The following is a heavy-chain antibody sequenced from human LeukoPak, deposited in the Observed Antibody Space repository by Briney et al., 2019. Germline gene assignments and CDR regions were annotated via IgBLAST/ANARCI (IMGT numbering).Heavy chain of an antibody. V-gene: IGHV1-18*01. J-gene: IGHJ3*02. Sequence: ASVKVSCKASGYTFSSYGISWVRQAAGQGLEWMGWISAYNGSTNYAQNLQGRVTMTTDTSTSTAYIELRSLRSDDTAVYYCARETYYYDSRGYYSDAFDIWGQGTMVTVSS. D-gene: IGHD3-22*01. CDR1: GYTFSSYG. CDR3: ARETYYYDSRGYYSDAFDI. CDR2: ISAYNGST.